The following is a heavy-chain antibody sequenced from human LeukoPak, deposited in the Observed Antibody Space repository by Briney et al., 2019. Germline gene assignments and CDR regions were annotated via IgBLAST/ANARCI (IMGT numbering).Heavy chain of an antibody. Sequence: ASVKFFCNASGYTFTTYDINWARQAPGQGLEWMGWMTPNSGNTGYVRKFQGRVTLTRDTSISAAYIELSSMRSEDTAVYYCARGASRSFDYWGQRTLVTVSS. J-gene: IGHJ4*02. CDR2: MTPNSGNT. V-gene: IGHV1-8*01. CDR3: ARGASRSFDY. CDR1: GYTFTTYD.